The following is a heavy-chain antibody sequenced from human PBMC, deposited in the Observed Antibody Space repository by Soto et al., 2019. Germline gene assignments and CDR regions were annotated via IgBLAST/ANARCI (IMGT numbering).Heavy chain of an antibody. CDR2: VSYSGSS. CDR3: ARVNIWGSYRPLTDY. CDR1: GGSVSSGSSY. D-gene: IGHD3-16*02. J-gene: IGHJ4*02. V-gene: IGHV4-61*01. Sequence: PSETLSLTCTVSGGSVSSGSSYWSWIRHPPGKGLEWIGFVSYSGSSNYNPSLRSRVTISVDTSKNQFSLKLSSVTAADTAVYYCARVNIWGSYRPLTDYWGQGTLVTVSS.